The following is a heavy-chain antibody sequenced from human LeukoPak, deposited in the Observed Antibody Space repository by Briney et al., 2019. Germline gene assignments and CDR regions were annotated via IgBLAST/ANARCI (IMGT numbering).Heavy chain of an antibody. CDR1: GYTFTDHY. D-gene: IGHD1-26*01. J-gene: IGHJ4*02. V-gene: IGHV1-2*02. CDR2: INPNNGGT. CDR3: ARGIVGAHQLIAY. Sequence: ASVKVSCKASGYTFTDHYMHWVRQAPGQGLEWMGWINPNNGGTNFAQKFQGRVTMTSDTSISTAYMELSSPTSDDTAVYYCARGIVGAHQLIAYWGQGTLVTVSS.